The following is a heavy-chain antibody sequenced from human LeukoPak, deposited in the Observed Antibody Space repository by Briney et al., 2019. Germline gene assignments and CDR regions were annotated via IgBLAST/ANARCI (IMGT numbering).Heavy chain of an antibody. Sequence: ASVKVSCKASGYTFTSYDINWVRQATGQGLEWMGWMNPNSGNTGYAQKFQGRVTMTRNTSISTAYMELGSLRSEDTAVYYCASAPSGFAGELSSWGQGTLVTVSS. J-gene: IGHJ4*02. CDR1: GYTFTSYD. CDR3: ASAPSGFAGELSS. CDR2: MNPNSGNT. V-gene: IGHV1-8*01. D-gene: IGHD3-16*02.